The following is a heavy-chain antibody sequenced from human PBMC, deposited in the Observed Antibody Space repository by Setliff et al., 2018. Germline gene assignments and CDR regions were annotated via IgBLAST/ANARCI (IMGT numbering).Heavy chain of an antibody. V-gene: IGHV1-69*10. CDR2: IIPIFGIA. J-gene: IGHJ4*02. CDR3: AREWIAVAGTGFDY. D-gene: IGHD6-19*01. CDR1: GGTLSSYA. Sequence: ASVKVSCKASGGTLSSYAISWVRQAPGQGLEWMGGIIPIFGIANYAQKFQGRVTMTRDTSTSTVYMELSSLRSEDTAVYYCAREWIAVAGTGFDYWGQGTLVTVSS.